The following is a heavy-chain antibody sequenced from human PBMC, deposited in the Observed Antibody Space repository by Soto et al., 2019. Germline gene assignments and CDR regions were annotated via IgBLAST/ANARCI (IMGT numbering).Heavy chain of an antibody. CDR2: ISGYNGNP. CDR3: AIAFLLRGHIITGENGFDI. V-gene: IGHV1-18*01. CDR1: GYTFNIFA. J-gene: IGHJ3*02. D-gene: IGHD3-10*01. Sequence: QIQLVQSGAAVKKPGASVKVSCKASGYTFNIFAITWVRQAPGHGLEWMGWISGYNGNPKYSQNLQGRVTLSTDTSSRTAYIELRSLTSDETAVYYCAIAFLLRGHIITGENGFDIWGQGRMVTVSS.